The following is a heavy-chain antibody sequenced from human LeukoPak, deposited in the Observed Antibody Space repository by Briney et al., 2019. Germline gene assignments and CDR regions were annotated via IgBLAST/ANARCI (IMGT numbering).Heavy chain of an antibody. J-gene: IGHJ4*02. V-gene: IGHV3-7*01. CDR2: INQDGNEK. CDR1: GFTFSSYW. D-gene: IGHD6-6*01. CDR3: AKGSDSSSPPFDY. Sequence: GGSLRLSCAASGFTFSSYWMSWVRQAPGKGLEWVANINQDGNEKYFVDSVKGRFTISRDNAKNSLYLQMNSLRAEDTAVYYCAKGSDSSSPPFDYWGQGTLVTVSS.